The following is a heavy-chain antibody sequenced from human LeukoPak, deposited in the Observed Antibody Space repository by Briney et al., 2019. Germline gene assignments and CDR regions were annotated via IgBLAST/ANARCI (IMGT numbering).Heavy chain of an antibody. J-gene: IGHJ4*02. CDR2: IYYNGIT. CDR3: ARVSATTGVDY. CDR1: GGSISSYY. V-gene: IGHV4-59*01. D-gene: IGHD1-1*01. Sequence: SETLSLTCTVSGGSISSYYWSWIQQPPGKGLEWIGYIYYNGITNYSPSLRSRVSMSVDTSKNQFSLKLTSVSAADTAVYYCARVSATTGVDYWGRGTLVTVSS.